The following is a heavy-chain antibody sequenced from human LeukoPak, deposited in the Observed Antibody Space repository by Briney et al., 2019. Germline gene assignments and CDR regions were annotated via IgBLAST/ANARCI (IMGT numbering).Heavy chain of an antibody. CDR3: ARVRYHWNYAFDY. Sequence: ASVRVSCKASGYTFTDYYMHWVRQAPGQGLEWMGWINPNTGGTNYAQKFQDRVTMTRDTSISTAYMELSRLRSDDTAVYYCARVRYHWNYAFDYWGQGTLVTVSS. CDR2: INPNTGGT. V-gene: IGHV1-2*02. D-gene: IGHD1-7*01. J-gene: IGHJ4*02. CDR1: GYTFTDYY.